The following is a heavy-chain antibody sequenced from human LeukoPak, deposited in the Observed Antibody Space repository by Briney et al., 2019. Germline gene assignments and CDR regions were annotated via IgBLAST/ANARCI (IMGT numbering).Heavy chain of an antibody. D-gene: IGHD3-22*01. CDR2: ISSSSSYI. J-gene: IGHJ4*02. CDR1: GFTFSSYS. CDR3: ARDTLPYYYDSRGSSY. V-gene: IGHV3-21*01. Sequence: PGGSLRLSCAASGFTFSSYSMNWVREAPGKGLEWVSPISSSSSYIYYADSVKGRFTISRDNAKNSLYLQMNSLRAEDTAVYYCARDTLPYYYDSRGSSYWGQGTLVTVSS.